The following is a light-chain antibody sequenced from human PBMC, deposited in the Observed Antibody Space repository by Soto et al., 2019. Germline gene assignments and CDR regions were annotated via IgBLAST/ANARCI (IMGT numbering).Light chain of an antibody. CDR1: QSISSW. V-gene: IGKV1-5*03. CDR3: QQYSSFPWS. CDR2: KAS. Sequence: DIQMTQSPSTLSASVGDRVTITCRASQSISSWLAWYQQKPGKAPKLLVYKASSLQSGVPSRFSGSGSGTEFTLTISCLQPDDFATYYCQQYSSFPWSFGQGTKVEIK. J-gene: IGKJ1*01.